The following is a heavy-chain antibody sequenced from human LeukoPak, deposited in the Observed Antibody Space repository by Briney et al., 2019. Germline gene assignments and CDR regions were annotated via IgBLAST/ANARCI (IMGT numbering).Heavy chain of an antibody. CDR2: ISGGGSGT. Sequence: PGGSLRLSYAPSGFTFSSYAMSWVRQAPGPGLECVAVISGGGSGTYYADSVRGRFTISRDNAKNSLYLQMHSPRAEDTAVDYCARAAGGYNYGPFDNWGQGTLVTVSS. D-gene: IGHD5-18*01. CDR1: GFTFSSYA. J-gene: IGHJ4*02. V-gene: IGHV3-23*01. CDR3: ARAAGGYNYGPFDN.